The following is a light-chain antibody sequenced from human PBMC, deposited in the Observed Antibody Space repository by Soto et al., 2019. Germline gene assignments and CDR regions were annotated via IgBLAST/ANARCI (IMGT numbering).Light chain of an antibody. J-gene: IGKJ3*01. CDR3: QQYGISSFT. CDR1: QSVNSNY. CDR2: GAS. Sequence: EIVLTQSPDTLSLSPGERATLSCRASQSVNSNYLAWYQQKPGQAPRLLIYGASSRATGIPDRFSGSGSGTDFTLTISRLEPEDFALYYCQQYGISSFTFGPGTKVEIK. V-gene: IGKV3-20*01.